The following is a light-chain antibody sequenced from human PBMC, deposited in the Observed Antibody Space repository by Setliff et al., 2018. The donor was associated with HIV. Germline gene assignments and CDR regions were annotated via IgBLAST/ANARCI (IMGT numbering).Light chain of an antibody. CDR2: QAS. V-gene: IGLV2-23*01. Sequence: QSALAQPASVSGSPGQSITISCTGTSSDVGRYNLVSWYQQHPGKAPKLIIYQASKRPSGVSNRFSVSKSGNTASLTISGLQADDEADYYCCSNTGSNTYVFGAGTKVTVL. CDR1: SSDVGRYNL. J-gene: IGLJ1*01. CDR3: CSNTGSNTYV.